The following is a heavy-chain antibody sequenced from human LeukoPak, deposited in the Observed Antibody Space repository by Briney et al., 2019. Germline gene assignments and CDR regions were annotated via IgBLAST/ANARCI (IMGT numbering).Heavy chain of an antibody. CDR1: GYTFTSYF. Sequence: ASVTVSCKASGYTFTSYFIHWVRQAPGQGLEWMGIINPSGRTTSYAQKFRGRVTMTRDTSTSTVYMELSSLRSEDTAVYYCARGESSTKFGYWGQGTLVTVSS. CDR3: ARGESSTKFGY. D-gene: IGHD6-13*01. J-gene: IGHJ4*02. V-gene: IGHV1-46*01. CDR2: INPSGRTT.